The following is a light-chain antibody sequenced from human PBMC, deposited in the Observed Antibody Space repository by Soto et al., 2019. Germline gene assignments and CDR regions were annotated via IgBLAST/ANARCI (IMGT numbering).Light chain of an antibody. Sequence: QSVLTQPASVSGSPGQSITISCTGTSSDVGGYNYVSWYQQHPGKAPKLMIYDVSNRPSEVSNRFSGSKSGNTASLTISGLQGEDEADYYCSSYTSSSTVVFGGGTKLTVL. CDR3: SSYTSSSTVV. CDR1: SSDVGGYNY. CDR2: DVS. J-gene: IGLJ2*01. V-gene: IGLV2-14*01.